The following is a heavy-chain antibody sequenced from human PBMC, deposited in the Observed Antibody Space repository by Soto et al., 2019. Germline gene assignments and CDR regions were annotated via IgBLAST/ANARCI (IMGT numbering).Heavy chain of an antibody. V-gene: IGHV1-18*01. CDR1: GYTFTSCG. J-gene: IGHJ3*02. D-gene: IGHD1-26*01. CDR3: ARAPQYSGTLSGGGDAFDI. CDR2: LSVYNGNT. Sequence: VQLVQSGAEVKKPGASVKVSCKASGYTFTSCGITWVRQAPGQGLEWMGWLSVYNGNTNYAQNFQGRVTMTTDTSTKTADTELRSRRSDDTSVYYCARAPQYSGTLSGGGDAFDIWGQGTMVTVSS.